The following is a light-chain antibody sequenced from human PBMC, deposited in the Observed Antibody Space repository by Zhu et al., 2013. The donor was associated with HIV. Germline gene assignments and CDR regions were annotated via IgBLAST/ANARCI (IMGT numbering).Light chain of an antibody. CDR1: QSVSSNY. CDR3: QQSYNTPHT. J-gene: IGKJ2*01. CDR2: GVS. V-gene: IGKV3-20*01. Sequence: EIVLTQSPGTLSLSPGERATLSCRASQSVSSNYFAWYQQKPGQAPRLLIYGVSSRATGIPDRFSGSGSGTQFTLTISRLQPEDFATYYCQQSYNTPHTFGQGTKLEIK.